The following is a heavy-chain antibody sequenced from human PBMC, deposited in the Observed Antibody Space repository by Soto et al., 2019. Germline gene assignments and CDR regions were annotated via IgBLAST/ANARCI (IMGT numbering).Heavy chain of an antibody. CDR2: INTYNSYT. D-gene: IGHD2-2*01. Sequence: QGQLVQSGAELRKPGASVKVSCKTSGYAFRNYGISWVRQAPGQGLEWMGWINTYNSYTHSAKKFQGRVIMTIESSTSSAFLEVRNLRSDDTAVYYCAQNITSRIDSWGQGTLVTVSS. V-gene: IGHV1-18*01. CDR3: AQNITSRIDS. CDR1: GYAFRNYG. J-gene: IGHJ5*01.